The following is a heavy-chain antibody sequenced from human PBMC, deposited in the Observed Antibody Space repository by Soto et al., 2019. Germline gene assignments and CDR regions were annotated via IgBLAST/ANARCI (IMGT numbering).Heavy chain of an antibody. V-gene: IGHV1-18*01. Sequence: ASVKVSCKASGYTFTSYGISWVRQAPGQRLEWMGISVDNGDTNYAQRLQDRVTMTTDTSTSTAFMELRGLRSDDTAIYYCARVGGASGWSFDYWGQGTLVTVSS. CDR3: ARVGGASGWSFDY. D-gene: IGHD6-19*01. CDR2: ISVDNGDT. J-gene: IGHJ4*02. CDR1: GYTFTSYG.